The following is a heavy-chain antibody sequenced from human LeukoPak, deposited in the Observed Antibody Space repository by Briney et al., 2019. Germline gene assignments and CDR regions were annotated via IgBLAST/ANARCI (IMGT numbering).Heavy chain of an antibody. Sequence: SETLSLTCTVSGGSISSYYWSWIRQHPGKGLEWIGYIYHSGSTYYNPSLKSRVTISVDTSKNQFSLKLSSVTAADTAVYYCARDWYGSGALGILHYGMDVWGQGTTVTVSS. CDR3: ARDWYGSGALGILHYGMDV. CDR1: GGSISSYY. D-gene: IGHD3-10*01. J-gene: IGHJ6*02. V-gene: IGHV4-59*06. CDR2: IYHSGST.